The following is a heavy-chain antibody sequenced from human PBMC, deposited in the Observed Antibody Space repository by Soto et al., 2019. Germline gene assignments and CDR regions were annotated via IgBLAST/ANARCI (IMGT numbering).Heavy chain of an antibody. CDR1: GFTFSSYS. CDR3: ARDQLGYCSSTSCYAFDI. D-gene: IGHD2-2*01. CDR2: ISSSSSYI. J-gene: IGHJ3*02. V-gene: IGHV3-21*01. Sequence: EVQLVESGGGLVKPGGSLRLSCAASGFTFSSYSMNWVRQAPGKGLEWVSSISSSSSYIYDADSVKGRFTISRDNANNSQYLQMNSLRADATAVYYCARDQLGYCSSTSCYAFDIWGQGTMVTVSS.